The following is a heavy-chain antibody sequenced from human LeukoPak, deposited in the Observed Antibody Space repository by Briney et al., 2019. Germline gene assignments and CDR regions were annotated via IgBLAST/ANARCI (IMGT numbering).Heavy chain of an antibody. V-gene: IGHV4-38-2*02. CDR1: GYSMSSGYY. CDR2: INHSGST. J-gene: IGHJ4*02. D-gene: IGHD3-10*01. CDR3: ARGWFGGFPY. Sequence: SETLSLTCTVSGYSMSSGYYWSWTRQPPGKGLEWIGEINHSGSTNYNPSLKSRVTISVDTSKNQFSLKLSSVTAADTAVYYCARGWFGGFPYWGQGTLVTVSS.